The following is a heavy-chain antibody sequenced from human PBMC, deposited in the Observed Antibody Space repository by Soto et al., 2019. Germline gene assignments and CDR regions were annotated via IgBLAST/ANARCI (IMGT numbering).Heavy chain of an antibody. CDR3: ASLRRDGYNSAFDI. Sequence: QVQLVQSGAEVKKPGSSVKVSCKASGGTFSSYAISWVRQAPGQGLEWMGGIIPIFGTANYAQKFQGRVTXXAXEXXSTAYMELSSLRSEDTAVYYCASLRRDGYNSAFDIWGQGTMVTVSS. D-gene: IGHD5-12*01. V-gene: IGHV1-69*12. CDR1: GGTFSSYA. J-gene: IGHJ3*02. CDR2: IIPIFGTA.